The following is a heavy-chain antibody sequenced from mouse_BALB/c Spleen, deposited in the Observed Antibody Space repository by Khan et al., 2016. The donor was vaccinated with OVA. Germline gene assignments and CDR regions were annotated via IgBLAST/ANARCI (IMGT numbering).Heavy chain of an antibody. Sequence: QIQLVQSGPGLKKPGETVKLSCKASGYTFTNYGMNWVHQAPGKGLKWVGWINTYTGYPTYADNFKGRFTFSLDTSASTAYLQINNLKTEDTATYCCASGGYWYFDVWGAGTTVTVSS. CDR3: ASGGYWYFDV. D-gene: IGHD1-1*02. V-gene: IGHV9-3-1*01. CDR2: INTYTGYP. J-gene: IGHJ1*01. CDR1: GYTFTNYG.